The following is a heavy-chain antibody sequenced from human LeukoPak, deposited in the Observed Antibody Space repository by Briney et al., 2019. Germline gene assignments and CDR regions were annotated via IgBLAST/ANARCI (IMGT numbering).Heavy chain of an antibody. CDR3: ARGASITMVRAPGNY. CDR2: ISYDGSNK. D-gene: IGHD3-10*01. J-gene: IGHJ4*02. Sequence: QSGGSLRLSCAASGFTFSSYAMHWVRQAPGKGLEWVAAISYDGSNKYYADSVKGRFTISRDNSKNTLYLQMNSLRAEDTAVYYWARGASITMVRAPGNYWGQGTLVTVSS. CDR1: GFTFSSYA. V-gene: IGHV3-30*04.